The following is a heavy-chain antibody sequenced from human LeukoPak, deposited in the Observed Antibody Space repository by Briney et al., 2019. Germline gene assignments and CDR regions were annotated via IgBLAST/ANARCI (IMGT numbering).Heavy chain of an antibody. J-gene: IGHJ4*02. CDR2: ISWNSGSI. Sequence: GGSLRLSCAASGFTFDDYAMHWVRQAPGKGLEWVSGISWNSGSIGYADSVKGRFTISRDNAKNSLYLQMNSLRAEDTALYYCAKATGPDFDSSGYEDWGQGTLVTVSS. D-gene: IGHD3-22*01. CDR3: AKATGPDFDSSGYED. V-gene: IGHV3-9*01. CDR1: GFTFDDYA.